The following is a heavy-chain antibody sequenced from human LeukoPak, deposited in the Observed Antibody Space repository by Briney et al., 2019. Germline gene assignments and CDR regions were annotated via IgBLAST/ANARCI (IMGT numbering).Heavy chain of an antibody. CDR2: ISGSGSTM. CDR1: GFTFSDYY. J-gene: IGHJ4*02. Sequence: GRSLRLSCAASGFTFSDYYMTWVRQAPGKGLEWLSDISGSGSTMYYADSVKGRFTISRDNAKNSPYLQINSVRAEDTAVYYCAREARMIYYDSSGYYPIDYWGQGTLVTVSS. CDR3: AREARMIYYDSSGYYPIDY. D-gene: IGHD3-22*01. V-gene: IGHV3-11*01.